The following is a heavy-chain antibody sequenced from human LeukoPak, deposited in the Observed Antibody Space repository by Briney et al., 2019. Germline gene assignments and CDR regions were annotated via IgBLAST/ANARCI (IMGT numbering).Heavy chain of an antibody. CDR1: GFTFSSYE. V-gene: IGHV3-48*03. CDR2: ISSSGSTI. J-gene: IGHJ4*02. D-gene: IGHD3-22*01. CDR3: ARPSGYYEYYFDY. Sequence: GGSLRLSCAASGFTFSSYEMNWVRQAPGKGLEWVSYISSSGSTIYYADSAKGRFTISRDNAKNSLYLQMNSLRAEDTAVYYCARPSGYYEYYFDYWGQGTLVTVSS.